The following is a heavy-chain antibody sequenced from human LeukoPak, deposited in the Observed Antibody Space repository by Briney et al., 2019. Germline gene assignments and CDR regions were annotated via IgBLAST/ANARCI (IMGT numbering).Heavy chain of an antibody. CDR3: AKGNGYSYEFYFDY. J-gene: IGHJ4*02. CDR2: ISWNSGTI. V-gene: IGHV3-9*01. CDR1: GFIFDDYA. D-gene: IGHD5-18*01. Sequence: PGGSLRLSCAASGFIFDDYAMHWVRQAPGKGLERVSGISWNSGTIGYVDSVKGRFTISRDNAKNSLYLQMNNLRAEDTALYYCAKGNGYSYEFYFDYWGQGILVTVCS.